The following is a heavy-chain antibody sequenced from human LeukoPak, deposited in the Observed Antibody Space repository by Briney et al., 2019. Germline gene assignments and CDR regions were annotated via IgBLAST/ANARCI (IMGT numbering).Heavy chain of an antibody. CDR2: INPNSGGT. CDR1: GYTFTGYY. CDR3: ARAEDILTGYSLDY. V-gene: IGHV1-2*02. D-gene: IGHD3-9*01. Sequence: GASVKVSRKASGYTFTGYYMHWVRQAPGQGLEWMGWINPNSGGTNYAQKFQGRVTMTRDTSISTAYMELSRLRSDDTAVYYCARAEDILTGYSLDYWGQGTLVTVSS. J-gene: IGHJ4*02.